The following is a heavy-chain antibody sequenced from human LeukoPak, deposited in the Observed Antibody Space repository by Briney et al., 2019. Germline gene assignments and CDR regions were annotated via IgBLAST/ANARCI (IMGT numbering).Heavy chain of an antibody. D-gene: IGHD6-13*01. CDR1: GFSFSDAW. J-gene: IGHJ4*02. V-gene: IGHV3-23*01. Sequence: GGSLRLCCAASGFSFSDAWMSWVRQAPGKGLEWVSSIPGSGGGTNYADSVKGRFTISRDNSKNTLFLQMNSLRAEDTAVYYCAKGGIASTGFDYWGQGTLVTVSS. CDR2: IPGSGGGT. CDR3: AKGGIASTGFDY.